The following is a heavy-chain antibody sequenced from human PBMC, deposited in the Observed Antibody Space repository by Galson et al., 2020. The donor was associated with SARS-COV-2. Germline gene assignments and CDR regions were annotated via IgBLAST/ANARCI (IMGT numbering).Heavy chain of an antibody. D-gene: IGHD6-13*01. J-gene: IGHJ5*02. CDR3: ATGSEAAGKVLGWFDP. CDR2: FDPEDGET. Sequence: ASVKVSCKVSGYTLTELSMHWVRQAPGKGLEWMGGFDPEDGETIYAQKFQGRVTMTEDTSTDTAYMELSSLRSEDTAVYYCATGSEAAGKVLGWFDPWGQGTLVTVSS. CDR1: GYTLTELS. V-gene: IGHV1-24*01.